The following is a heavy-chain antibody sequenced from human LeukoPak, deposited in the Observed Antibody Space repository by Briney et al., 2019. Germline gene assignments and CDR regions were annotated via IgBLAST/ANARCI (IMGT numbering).Heavy chain of an antibody. V-gene: IGHV7-4-1*02. CDR3: ARDSYVLRSLRPKHSRELDY. CDR1: GYTFTSYA. Sequence: ASVKVSCKASGYTFTSYAMNWVRQAPGQGLEWMGWINTNTGNPTYAQGFTGRFVFSLDTSVSTAYLQISSLKAEDTAVYYCARDSYVLRSLRPKHSRELDYWGQGTLVTVSS. CDR2: INTNTGNP. J-gene: IGHJ4*02. D-gene: IGHD3-3*01.